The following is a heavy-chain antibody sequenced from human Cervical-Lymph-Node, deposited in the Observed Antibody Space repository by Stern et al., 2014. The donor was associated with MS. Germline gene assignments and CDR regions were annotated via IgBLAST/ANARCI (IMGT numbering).Heavy chain of an antibody. V-gene: IGHV1-24*01. CDR2: FDPEDGET. CDR1: GYTLTELS. Sequence: QVQLVQSGAEVKKPGASVKVSCKVSGYTLTELSMHWVRQAPGKGLEWIAGFDPEDGETIYAQKFQGRVTMTEDTSTDTAYMELSSLRSEDTAVYYCATDRDDFRSGYSAPTKGYGLDVWGQGTTVTVTS. CDR3: ATDRDDFRSGYSAPTKGYGLDV. J-gene: IGHJ6*02. D-gene: IGHD3-3*01.